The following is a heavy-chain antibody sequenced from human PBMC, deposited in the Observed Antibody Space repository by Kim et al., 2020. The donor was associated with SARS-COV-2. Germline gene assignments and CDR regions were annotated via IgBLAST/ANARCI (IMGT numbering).Heavy chain of an antibody. CDR3: ARGANWNHFDY. V-gene: IGHV4-4*02. J-gene: IGHJ4*02. D-gene: IGHD1-20*01. Sequence: HYNPTRKSRVTISVDKSKNQFSLTLSSVTAADTAVYYCARGANWNHFDYWGQGTLVTVSS.